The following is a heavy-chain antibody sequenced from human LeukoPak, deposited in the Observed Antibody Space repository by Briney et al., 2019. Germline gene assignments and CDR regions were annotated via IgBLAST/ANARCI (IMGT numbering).Heavy chain of an antibody. CDR2: ISSSGSTI. CDR3: AKGNSSGFDY. CDR1: GFTFSSYE. J-gene: IGHJ4*02. D-gene: IGHD6-6*01. V-gene: IGHV3-48*03. Sequence: GGSLRLSCAASGFTFSSYEMNWVRQAPGKGLEWVSYISSSGSTIYYADSVKGRFTISRDNSKNTLYLQMNSLRAEDTAVYYCAKGNSSGFDYWGQGTLVTVSS.